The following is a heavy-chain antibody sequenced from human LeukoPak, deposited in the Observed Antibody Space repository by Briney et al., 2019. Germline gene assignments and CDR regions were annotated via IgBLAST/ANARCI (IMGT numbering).Heavy chain of an antibody. CDR3: ARGDGPGGYFDY. V-gene: IGHV1-69*13. CDR2: IIPIFGTA. Sequence: VASVKVSCKASGGTFSSYAISWVRQAPGQGLEWMGGIIPIFGTANYAQKFQGRVTITADESTSTAYMELSSLRSEDTAVYYCARGDGPGGYFDYWGQGTLVTVSS. J-gene: IGHJ4*02. D-gene: IGHD5-24*01. CDR1: GGTFSSYA.